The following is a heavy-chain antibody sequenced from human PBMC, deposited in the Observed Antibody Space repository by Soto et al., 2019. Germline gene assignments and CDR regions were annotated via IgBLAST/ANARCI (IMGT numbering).Heavy chain of an antibody. CDR3: ARETIAAGYYGMDV. Sequence: EVQLVESGGGLVQPGGSLRLSCAASGFTFSSYWMSWVRQAPGKGLEWVANIKQDGSEKYYVDSVKGRFTISRDNAKNSLYLQMNSLRAEDTAVYYCARETIAAGYYGMDVWGQGTTVTVSS. CDR2: IKQDGSEK. V-gene: IGHV3-7*03. D-gene: IGHD6-13*01. CDR1: GFTFSSYW. J-gene: IGHJ6*02.